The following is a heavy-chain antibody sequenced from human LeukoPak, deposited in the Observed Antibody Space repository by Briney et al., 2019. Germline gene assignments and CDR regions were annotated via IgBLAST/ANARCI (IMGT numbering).Heavy chain of an antibody. J-gene: IGHJ5*02. V-gene: IGHV3-7*01. Sequence: GGSLRLSCVASGFTFSDYWMNWVRQVPGKGLERVANIKQDGSEKNYVDSVKGRFTISRDNAKNSLYLQMNSLRAEDTAVYYCEGRWTWSQGTLVTVSS. CDR1: GFTFSDYW. CDR2: IKQDGSEK. D-gene: IGHD4-23*01. CDR3: EGRWT.